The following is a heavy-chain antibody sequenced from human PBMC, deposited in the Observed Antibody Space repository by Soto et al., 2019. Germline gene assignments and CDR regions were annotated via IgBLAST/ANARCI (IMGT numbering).Heavy chain of an antibody. Sequence: QVQLQESGPGLVKPSETLSLTCTVSGGSISSYYWSWIRQPPGKGLEWIGYIYYSGSTNYTPSLKRRVTISVETSKNQSSLQLSSVTAADTAVYYCARARLSRSWWFDPWGQGTLVTVSS. V-gene: IGHV4-59*01. D-gene: IGHD3-10*01. CDR2: IYYSGST. CDR3: ARARLSRSWWFDP. J-gene: IGHJ5*02. CDR1: GGSISSYY.